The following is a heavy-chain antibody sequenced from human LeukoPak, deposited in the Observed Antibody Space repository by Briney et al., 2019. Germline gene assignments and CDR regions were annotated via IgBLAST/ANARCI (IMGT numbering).Heavy chain of an antibody. CDR2: IHNSGRT. J-gene: IGHJ4*02. V-gene: IGHV4-59*08. D-gene: IGHD1-14*01. Sequence: PSETLCLTCSVSGVSVSSYYWSWIRQSPGKGLEWIGYIHNSGRTNCNPSLKSRVTGFVDTSKNQVSLRLSSVTAADTAVYYCARHGTISSESYFDYWGQGALVTDSS. CDR3: ARHGTISSESYFDY. CDR1: GVSVSSYY.